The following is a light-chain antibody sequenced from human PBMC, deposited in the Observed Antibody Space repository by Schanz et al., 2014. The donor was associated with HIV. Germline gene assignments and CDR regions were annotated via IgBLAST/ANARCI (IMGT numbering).Light chain of an antibody. CDR1: SSDVGSYDL. V-gene: IGLV2-14*02. CDR2: DVN. CDR3: ISYTSDTVL. J-gene: IGLJ2*01. Sequence: QSALTQPASVSGSPGQSITISCTGTSSDVGSYDLVSWYQHHPGKAPKLIIYDVNHRPSGVSYRFSGSKSGNTASLTISGLRSEDEADYSCISYTSDTVLFGGGTKLTVL.